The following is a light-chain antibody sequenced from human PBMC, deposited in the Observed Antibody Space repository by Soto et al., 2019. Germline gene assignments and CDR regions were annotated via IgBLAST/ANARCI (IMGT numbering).Light chain of an antibody. J-gene: IGLJ1*01. V-gene: IGLV2-14*01. CDR3: SSFTSSITYV. CDR2: EVS. Sequence: QSVLTQPASVSGSPGQSITISCTGTTSDVGGYNYVSWYQQYPGKAPKLIIHEVSNRPSGVSNRFSGSKSGNTASLTISGLQAEDEADYYCSSFTSSITYVFGTGTKVTVL. CDR1: TSDVGGYNY.